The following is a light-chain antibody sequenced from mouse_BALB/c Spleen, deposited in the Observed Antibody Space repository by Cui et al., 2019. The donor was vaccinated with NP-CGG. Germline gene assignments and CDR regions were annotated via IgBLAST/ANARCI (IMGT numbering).Light chain of an antibody. CDR2: GTN. CDR3: ALWYSNHWV. V-gene: IGLV1*01. J-gene: IGLJ1*01. CDR1: TGAVSTSNY. Sequence: QAVVTQESALTTSPGETVTLTCRSSTGAVSTSNYANWVQEKPDHLFTGLIGGTNNRAPVVPARFSGSLIGDKAALTITRAQTEDEAIYFCALWYSNHWVFGGGTKLTVL.